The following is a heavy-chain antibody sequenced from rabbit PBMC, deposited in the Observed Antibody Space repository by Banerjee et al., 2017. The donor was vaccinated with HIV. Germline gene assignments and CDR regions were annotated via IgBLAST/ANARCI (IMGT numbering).Heavy chain of an antibody. J-gene: IGHJ3*01. CDR3: ARDLGGSSDL. CDR1: GFDLSGYYD. D-gene: IGHD8-1*01. CDR2: INTGSGNT. Sequence: QEQLVESGGGLVKPEGSLTLTCTASGFDLSGYYDMCWVRQAPGKGLERIACINTGSGNTDFASWVNGRFTISKPSSPSVTLQMTSLTAADTATYFCARDLGGSSDLWGQGTLVTVS. V-gene: IGHV1S45*01.